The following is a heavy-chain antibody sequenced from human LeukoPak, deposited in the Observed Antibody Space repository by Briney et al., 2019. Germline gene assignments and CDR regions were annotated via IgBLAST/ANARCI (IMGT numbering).Heavy chain of an antibody. D-gene: IGHD3-22*01. V-gene: IGHV4-39*01. J-gene: IGHJ4*02. CDR3: ARLEASSGYPDYFDY. CDR1: GDSINSGTYC. CDR2: IYYSGST. Sequence: SETLSLTCTVSGDSINSGTYCWGWIRRPPGEGLEWIGTIYYSGSTYYNPSLKSRVTIFVDTSKNQFSLNLSSVTAADTAVYYCARLEASSGYPDYFDYWGQGTLVTVSS.